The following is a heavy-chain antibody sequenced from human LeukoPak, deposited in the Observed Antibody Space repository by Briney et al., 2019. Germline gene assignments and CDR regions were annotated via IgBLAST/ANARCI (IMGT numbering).Heavy chain of an antibody. CDR2: IRSKANSYAT. CDR3: TTYNWNSLDY. Sequence: GGSLKLSCAASGFTFSGSAMHWVRQASGKGLEWVGRIRSKANSYATAYAASVKGRLTISRDDSKNTAYLQMNSLKTEDTAVYYCTTYNWNSLDYWGQGTLVTVSS. D-gene: IGHD1-7*01. V-gene: IGHV3-73*01. CDR1: GFTFSGSA. J-gene: IGHJ4*02.